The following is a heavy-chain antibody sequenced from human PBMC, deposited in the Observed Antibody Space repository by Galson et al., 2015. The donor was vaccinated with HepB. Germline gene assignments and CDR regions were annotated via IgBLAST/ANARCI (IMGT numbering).Heavy chain of an antibody. CDR2: IIPIFGTA. Sequence: SVKASCKASGGTFSSYAISWVRQAPGQGLEWIGGIIPIFGTANYAQKFQGRVTITADKSTSTAYMELSSLRSEDTAVYYCARLSGPRGTMQQLNYYYGMDVWGQGTTVTVSS. V-gene: IGHV1-69*06. CDR1: GGTFSSYA. D-gene: IGHD6-13*01. J-gene: IGHJ6*02. CDR3: ARLSGPRGTMQQLNYYYGMDV.